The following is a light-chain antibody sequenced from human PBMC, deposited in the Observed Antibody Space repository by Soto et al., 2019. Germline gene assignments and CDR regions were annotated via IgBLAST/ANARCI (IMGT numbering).Light chain of an antibody. CDR1: QGISSW. Sequence: DIQMTQSPSSVSASVGDRVTITCRASQGISSWLGWYQQKPGKAPKLLIYAASSLQSGVPSRFSGIGSGTDVTLTISSLQPEDFATYYCQQTHSFPYTFGQGTKLEIK. CDR3: QQTHSFPYT. CDR2: AAS. J-gene: IGKJ2*01. V-gene: IGKV1-12*01.